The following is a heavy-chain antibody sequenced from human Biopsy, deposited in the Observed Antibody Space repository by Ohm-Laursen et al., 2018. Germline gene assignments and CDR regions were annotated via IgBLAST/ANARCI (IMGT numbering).Heavy chain of an antibody. J-gene: IGHJ1*01. D-gene: IGHD2-15*01. V-gene: IGHV1-2*02. CDR2: INPHSGTT. CDR3: AKGQDWRGGAEYFQH. CDR1: GYTFTGQY. Sequence: ASVKVSCKASGYTFTGQYLHRVRQVPGHGLEWMGWINPHSGTTKFAQDFQGRVTMTRDTSITTAYMELRRLRSDDTAVYYCAKGQDWRGGAEYFQHWGQGALVTVSS.